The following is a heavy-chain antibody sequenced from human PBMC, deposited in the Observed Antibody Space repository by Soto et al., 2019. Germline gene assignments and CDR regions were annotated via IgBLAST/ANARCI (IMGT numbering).Heavy chain of an antibody. CDR1: GGSISSSNW. Sequence: PSETLSLTCAVSGGSISSSNWWSWVRQPPGKGLEWIGEIYHSGSTNYNPSLKSRVTISVDKSKNQFSLKLSSVTAADTAVYYCAGGYSSGWPHYYYYYGMDVWGKGTTVT. D-gene: IGHD6-19*01. CDR3: AGGYSSGWPHYYYYYGMDV. CDR2: IYHSGST. J-gene: IGHJ6*04. V-gene: IGHV4-4*02.